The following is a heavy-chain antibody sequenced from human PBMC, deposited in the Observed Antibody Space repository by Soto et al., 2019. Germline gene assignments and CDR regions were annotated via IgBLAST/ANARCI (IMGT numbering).Heavy chain of an antibody. V-gene: IGHV4-31*03. D-gene: IGHD6-13*01. CDR1: GGSISSGGYY. Sequence: SETLSLTCSVSGGSISSGGYYWSWIRQHPGKGLEWIGYIYYIGSTYYNPSLKSRVTISVDTSKNQFSLKLSSVTAADTAVYYCARGGIATYYFDYWGQGTLVTVSS. CDR2: IYYIGST. J-gene: IGHJ4*02. CDR3: ARGGIATYYFDY.